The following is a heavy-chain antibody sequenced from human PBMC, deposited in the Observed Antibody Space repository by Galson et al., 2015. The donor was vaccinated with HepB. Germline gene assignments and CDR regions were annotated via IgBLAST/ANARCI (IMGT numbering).Heavy chain of an antibody. J-gene: IGHJ6*02. Sequence: SVKVSCKASGYTFTSYAMNWVRQAPGQGLEWMGWINTNTGNPTYAQGFTGRFVFSLDTSVSTAYLQISSLKAEDTAVYYCARVGTWVITFGGVTYGMDVWGQGTTVTVSS. V-gene: IGHV7-4-1*02. CDR1: GYTFTSYA. CDR3: ARVGTWVITFGGVTYGMDV. D-gene: IGHD3-16*01. CDR2: INTNTGNP.